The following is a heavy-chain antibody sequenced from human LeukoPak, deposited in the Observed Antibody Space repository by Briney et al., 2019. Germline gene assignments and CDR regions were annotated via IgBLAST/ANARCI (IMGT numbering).Heavy chain of an antibody. CDR2: IATGSDV. CDR3: ARGTAGNDD. J-gene: IGHJ4*02. V-gene: IGHV3-21*01. D-gene: IGHD6-13*01. CDR1: GFTFSTYT. Sequence: PGGSLRLSCAASGFTFSTYTINWVRQAPGKGLEWVSSIATGSDVYYADSVKGRFTISRDNAKNSLYLQMNSLRAEDTAMYYCARGTAGNDDWGQGSLVTDSS.